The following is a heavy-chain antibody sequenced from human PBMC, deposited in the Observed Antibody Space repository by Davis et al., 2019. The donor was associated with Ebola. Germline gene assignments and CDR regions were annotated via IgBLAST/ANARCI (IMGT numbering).Heavy chain of an antibody. V-gene: IGHV3-20*04. D-gene: IGHD2-21*01. CDR2: INWSGDKS. CDR1: GFGFSDEW. Sequence: PGGSLRLSCAASGFGFSDEWMTWVRQAPGKGLEWVSHINWSGDKSHYADSAKGRFTISRDNAKNSLYLQMNSLRADDTAFYYCAKVPYCGGDCFDPYFHSWGQGTLVTVSS. CDR3: AKVPYCGGDCFDPYFHS. J-gene: IGHJ4*02.